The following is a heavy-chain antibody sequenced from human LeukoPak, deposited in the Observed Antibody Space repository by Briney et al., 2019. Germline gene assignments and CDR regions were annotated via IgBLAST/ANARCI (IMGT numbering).Heavy chain of an antibody. CDR3: ATEPPSGSYPYYFDY. J-gene: IGHJ4*02. CDR2: LSGTGTTI. CDR1: GFSLNTYG. D-gene: IGHD1-26*01. V-gene: IGHV3-23*01. Sequence: GGSLRLSCAASGFSLNTYGMSWVRQPPGKGLEWLSALSGTGTTIDYADSVKGRFTISRDNSKNTLYLQMNSLRAEDTAVYYCATEPPSGSYPYYFDYWGQGTLVTVSS.